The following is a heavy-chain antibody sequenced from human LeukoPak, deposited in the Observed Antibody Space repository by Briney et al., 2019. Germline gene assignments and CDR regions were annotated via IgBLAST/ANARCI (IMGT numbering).Heavy chain of an antibody. V-gene: IGHV3-23*01. CDR2: IATDAT. Sequence: GGSLRLSRTASGFTFSRYAMMWLRQAPGKGLEWVAAIATDATLHADSVKGRFTISRDNSKNTVYLQMNNLRVEDTALYYCARDPNGDYIGAFEIWGQGTMVTVSS. J-gene: IGHJ3*02. D-gene: IGHD4-17*01. CDR3: ARDPNGDYIGAFEI. CDR1: GFTFSRYA.